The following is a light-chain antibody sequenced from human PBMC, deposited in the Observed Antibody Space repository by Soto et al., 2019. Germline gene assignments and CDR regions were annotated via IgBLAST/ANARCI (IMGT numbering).Light chain of an antibody. CDR3: QHSYSTHPIT. V-gene: IGKV1-39*01. J-gene: IGKJ5*01. CDR2: AAS. CDR1: QSISSY. Sequence: DIQMTQSPSSLSASVGDRVTITCRASQSISSYLNWYQQNPGQAPKLLIYAASSLQSGVPSRFSGSGSGTDFTLTISSLQPEDFATYYCQHSYSTHPITFGQGKRLEIK.